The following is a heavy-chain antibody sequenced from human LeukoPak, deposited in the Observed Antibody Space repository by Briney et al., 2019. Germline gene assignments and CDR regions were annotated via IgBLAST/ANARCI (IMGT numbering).Heavy chain of an antibody. J-gene: IGHJ3*02. D-gene: IGHD1-1*01. CDR1: GYTFTSYG. CDR3: ASAGTTGTSGAFDI. Sequence: RASVKVSCKASGYTFTSYGISWVRQAPGQGLEWMGWISAYNGNTNYAQKLQGRVTMTTDTSTSTAYMELRSLRSDDTAVYYCASAGTTGTSGAFDIWGQGTMVTVSS. V-gene: IGHV1-18*01. CDR2: ISAYNGNT.